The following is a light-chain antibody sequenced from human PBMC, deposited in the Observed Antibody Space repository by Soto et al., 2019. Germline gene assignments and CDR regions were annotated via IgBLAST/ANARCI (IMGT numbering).Light chain of an antibody. CDR3: QQNGGSPPYT. CDR2: GAS. V-gene: IGKV3-20*01. CDR1: QSISSSY. J-gene: IGKJ2*01. Sequence: VLTQSPGTLSLSPGERATISCRASQSISSSYLAWYQHKPGQAPRLLIYGASSRASGIPHRFSGSGSGTDSTLTISTLEPEDCGVFYCQQNGGSPPYTFGQGTRLEIK.